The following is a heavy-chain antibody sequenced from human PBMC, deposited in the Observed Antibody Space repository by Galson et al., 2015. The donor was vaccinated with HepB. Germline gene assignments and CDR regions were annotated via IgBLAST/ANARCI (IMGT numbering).Heavy chain of an antibody. CDR1: GFTFSSYS. CDR2: ISSSSSTI. J-gene: IGHJ6*02. CDR3: AREARGYSYGNYYYGMDV. D-gene: IGHD5-18*01. Sequence: SLRLSCAASGFTFSSYSMNWVRQAPGKGLEWVSYISSSSSTIYYADSVKGRFTISRDNAKNSLYLQMNSLRDEDTAVYYCAREARGYSYGNYYYGMDVWGQGTTVTVSS. V-gene: IGHV3-48*02.